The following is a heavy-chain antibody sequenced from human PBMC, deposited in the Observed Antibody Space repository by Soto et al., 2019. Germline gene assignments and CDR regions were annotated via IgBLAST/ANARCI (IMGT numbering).Heavy chain of an antibody. CDR3: ARGVPAVGTDWFDP. D-gene: IGHD6-13*01. CDR1: GDSSTNSY. V-gene: IGHV4-4*07. CDR2: ISSTGSS. Sequence: SETLSLTCTVSGDSSTNSYWSWIRQPAGKRLEWIGRISSTGSSHYNPSLKSRVTMSLDTSTNQFSLKLTSVTAADTAVYYCARGVPAVGTDWFDPWGQGTLVTVSS. J-gene: IGHJ5*02.